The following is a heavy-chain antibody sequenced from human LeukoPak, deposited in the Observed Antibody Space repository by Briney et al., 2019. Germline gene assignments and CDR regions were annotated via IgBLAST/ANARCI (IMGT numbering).Heavy chain of an antibody. CDR2: IYYSGST. V-gene: IGHV4-39*01. J-gene: IGHJ4*02. CDR3: ARRVAVAGIDY. D-gene: IGHD6-19*01. CDR1: GGSISSSDHY. Sequence: SETLSLTCTVSGGSISSSDHYWGWIRQPPGKGLEWIGSIYYSGSTYYNPSLKSRVTISVDTSKNQFSLKLSSVTAADTAVYYCARRVAVAGIDYWGQGTLVIVSS.